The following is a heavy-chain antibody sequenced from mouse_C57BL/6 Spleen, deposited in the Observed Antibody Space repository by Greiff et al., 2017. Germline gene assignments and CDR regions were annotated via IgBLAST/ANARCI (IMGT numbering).Heavy chain of an antibody. J-gene: IGHJ4*01. Sequence: QVQLQQPGAELVKPGASVKLSCKASGYTFTSYWMQWVKQRPGQGLEWIGEIDPSDSYTNYNQKFTGKATLTVDTSSSTAYRQFSSLTSEDSAVYYCANGGSSYYAMDYWGQGTSVTVSS. V-gene: IGHV1-50*01. CDR3: ANGGSSYYAMDY. CDR2: IDPSDSYT. D-gene: IGHD1-1*01. CDR1: GYTFTSYW.